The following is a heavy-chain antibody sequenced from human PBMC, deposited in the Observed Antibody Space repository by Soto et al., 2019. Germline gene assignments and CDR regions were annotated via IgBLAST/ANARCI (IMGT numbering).Heavy chain of an antibody. CDR3: VRERGLSSFYGMDV. Sequence: PGGSLRLSCLASGFTFSDYAMTWARHVPGRGLEWVASLDGAGGSTYYADSVRGRFTISRDNARNSLYLQMNSLRAEDTAVYYCVRERGLSSFYGMDVWGQGTTVTVSS. D-gene: IGHD3-10*01. V-gene: IGHV3-23*01. CDR1: GFTFSDYA. CDR2: LDGAGGST. J-gene: IGHJ6*02.